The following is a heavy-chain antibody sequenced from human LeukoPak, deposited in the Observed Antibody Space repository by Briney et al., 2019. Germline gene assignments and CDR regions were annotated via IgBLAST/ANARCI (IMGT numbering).Heavy chain of an antibody. CDR2: IYTSGST. Sequence: PSETLSLTCTVSGGSISSGSYYWSRIRQPAGKGLEWIGRIYTSGSTNYNPSLKSRVTISVDTSKNQFSLKLSSVTAADTAVYYCARVPLVDLQGSFDYWGQGTLVTVSS. D-gene: IGHD1-26*01. CDR1: GGSISSGSYY. J-gene: IGHJ4*02. CDR3: ARVPLVDLQGSFDY. V-gene: IGHV4-61*02.